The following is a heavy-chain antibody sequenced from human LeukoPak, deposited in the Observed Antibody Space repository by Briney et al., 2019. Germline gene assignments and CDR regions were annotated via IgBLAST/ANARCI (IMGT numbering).Heavy chain of an antibody. CDR3: ARSRRDDY. Sequence: GGSLRLSCAASGFTFSSYCMNWVRQAPGKGLGWVSYISTNSSTIYYADSVKGRFTISRDNAKNSLYLQMNSLRAEDTAVYYCARSRRDDYWGQGTLVTVSS. CDR1: GFTFSSYC. V-gene: IGHV3-48*01. J-gene: IGHJ4*02. CDR2: ISTNSSTI.